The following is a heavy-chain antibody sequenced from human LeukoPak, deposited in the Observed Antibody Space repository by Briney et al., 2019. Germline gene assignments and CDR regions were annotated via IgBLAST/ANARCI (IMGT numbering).Heavy chain of an antibody. D-gene: IGHD3-22*01. CDR2: IYYSGST. V-gene: IGHV4-59*08. Sequence: PSETLSLTCTVSGGSISSYYWSWIRQPPGKGLEWIGYIYYSGSTNYNPSLKSRVTISVDTSKNQFSLKLSSVTAADTAVYYCARLSTYYYDSSGLDAFGIWGQGTMVTVSS. CDR1: GGSISSYY. CDR3: ARLSTYYYDSSGLDAFGI. J-gene: IGHJ3*02.